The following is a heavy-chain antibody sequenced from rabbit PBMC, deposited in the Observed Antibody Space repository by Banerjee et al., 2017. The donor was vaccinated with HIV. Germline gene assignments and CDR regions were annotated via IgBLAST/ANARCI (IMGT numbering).Heavy chain of an antibody. J-gene: IGHJ4*01. CDR3: ARDLDGVIGWNFGW. CDR2: IVPIFGVS. Sequence: QLVESGGGLVQPGGSLKLSCKASRFDFSTYSMSWVRQAPGKGLEWIGYIVPIFGVSYYATRVNGRFTISSHDAQNTLYLQLTSLTAADTATYFCARDLDGVIGWNFGWWGPGTLVTVS. CDR1: RFDFSTYS. D-gene: IGHD1-1*01. V-gene: IGHV1S7*01.